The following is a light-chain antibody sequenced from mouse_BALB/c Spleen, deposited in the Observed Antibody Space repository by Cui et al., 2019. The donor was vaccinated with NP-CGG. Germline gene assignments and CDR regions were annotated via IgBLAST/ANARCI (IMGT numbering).Light chain of an antibody. V-gene: IGLV1*01. CDR3: ALWYSNHWV. J-gene: IGLJ1*01. Sequence: VVNQEAALTTSPGETVTLTCRSSTGAVTTSNYANWVQEMPDHLFTGLIGGTNNRAPGVPARFSGSLIGDKAALTITGAQTEDEAIYFCALWYSNHWVFGGGTKLTVL. CDR1: TGAVTTSNY. CDR2: GTN.